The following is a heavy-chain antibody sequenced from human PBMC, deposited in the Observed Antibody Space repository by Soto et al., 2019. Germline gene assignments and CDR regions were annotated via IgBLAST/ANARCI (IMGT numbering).Heavy chain of an antibody. CDR2: INPNTSAT. D-gene: IGHD2-2*01. CDR3: ARGPPKYPYYNWFDP. J-gene: IGHJ5*02. CDR1: GYTFTGYY. Sequence: SVKVSCEASGYTFTGYYMYWVRQSPGQGLEWVGWINPNTSATNYAQKFQGRVTITADESTSTAYMELSSLRSEDTAVYYCARGPPKYPYYNWFDPWGQGTLVTVSS. V-gene: IGHV1-2*02.